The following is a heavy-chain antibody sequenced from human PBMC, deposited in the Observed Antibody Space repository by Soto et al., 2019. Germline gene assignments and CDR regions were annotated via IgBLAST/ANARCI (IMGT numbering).Heavy chain of an antibody. V-gene: IGHV4-34*01. Sequence: SETLSLTCAVYGGSFSGYYWSWIRQPPGKGLEWIGEINHSGSTNYNPSLKSRVTISVDTSKNQFSLKLSSVTAADTAVYYCAIPSSTSLTYYYYYMDVWGKGTTVTVSS. CDR2: INHSGST. D-gene: IGHD2-2*01. CDR3: AIPSSTSLTYYYYYMDV. CDR1: GGSFSGYY. J-gene: IGHJ6*03.